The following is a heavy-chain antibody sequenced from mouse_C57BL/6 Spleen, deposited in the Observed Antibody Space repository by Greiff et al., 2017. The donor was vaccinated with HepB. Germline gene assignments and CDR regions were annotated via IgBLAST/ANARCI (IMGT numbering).Heavy chain of an antibody. CDR1: GYTFTSYW. V-gene: IGHV1-69*01. Sequence: QVQLQQPGAELVMPGASVKLSCKASGYTFTSYWMHWVKQRPGQGLEWIGEIDPSDSYTNYNQKFKGKSTLTVDKSSSTAYMQLSSLTSEDSAVYYCARSGYYGSSSLDYWGQGTTLTVSS. J-gene: IGHJ2*01. D-gene: IGHD1-1*01. CDR3: ARSGYYGSSSLDY. CDR2: IDPSDSYT.